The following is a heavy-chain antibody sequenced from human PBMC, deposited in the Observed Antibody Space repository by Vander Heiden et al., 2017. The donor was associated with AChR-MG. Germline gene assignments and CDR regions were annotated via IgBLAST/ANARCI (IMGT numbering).Heavy chain of an antibody. D-gene: IGHD6-13*01. J-gene: IGHJ4*02. V-gene: IGHV1-2*02. CDR2: INPNTGGS. CDR3: ARALNPQQLDS. Sequence: QAQLPQSGAEVKKQRAPVNLSCTASGNTFTHYLQHWVRQAPGQGIGGVGWINPNTGGSNYEQKFQGRVTMTRVTSITTAYMELSGLTSDDTALYYCARALNPQQLDSWGQGALVTVSS. CDR1: GNTFTHYL.